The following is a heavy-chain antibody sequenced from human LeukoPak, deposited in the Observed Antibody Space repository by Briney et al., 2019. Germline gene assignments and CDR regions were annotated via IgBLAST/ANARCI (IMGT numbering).Heavy chain of an antibody. J-gene: IGHJ4*02. CDR3: ARGAGIYGDEFDY. V-gene: IGHV4-34*01. CDR2: INHSGST. D-gene: IGHD4-17*01. CDR1: GGSFSGYY. Sequence: PSETLSLTCAVYGGSFSGYYWSWIRQPPGKGLEWIGEINHSGSTNYNPSLKSRVTISVDTSKNQFSLKLSSVTAADTSVYYCARGAGIYGDEFDYWGQGTLVTVSS.